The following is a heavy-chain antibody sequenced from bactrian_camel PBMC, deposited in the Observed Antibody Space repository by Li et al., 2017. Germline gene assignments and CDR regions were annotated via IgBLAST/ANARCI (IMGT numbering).Heavy chain of an antibody. CDR2: IDSDGST. V-gene: IGHV3S53*01. CDR1: GYTCSSSC. D-gene: IGHD6*01. J-gene: IGHJ4*01. Sequence: HVQLVESGGGSVQSGGSLRLSCVASGYTCSSSCMGWFRQAPGKEREAVATIDSDGSTSYADSVKGRFTISQDNAKNTLYLQMNSLKSEDTAMYYCAAERAPSGRPCTSLTTARPTYWGPGTQVTVS. CDR3: AAERAPSGRPCTSLTTARPTY.